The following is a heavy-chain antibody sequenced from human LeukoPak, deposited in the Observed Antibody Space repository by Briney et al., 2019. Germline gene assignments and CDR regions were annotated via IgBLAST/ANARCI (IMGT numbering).Heavy chain of an antibody. CDR2: IRSKTFGGTT. D-gene: IGHD5-18*01. Sequence: GGSLRLSCTSSGFTFGTYAVSWFRQAPGKGLEWVAFIRSKTFGGTTEYAASVKGRFTISRDDSKSIAYLQMNSLKTEDTAVYYCTRYSGRTDYWGQGTLVTVSS. CDR3: TRYSGRTDY. J-gene: IGHJ4*02. V-gene: IGHV3-49*03. CDR1: GFTFGTYA.